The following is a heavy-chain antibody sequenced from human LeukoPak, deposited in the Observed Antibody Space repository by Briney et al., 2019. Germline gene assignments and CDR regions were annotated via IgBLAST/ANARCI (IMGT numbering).Heavy chain of an antibody. CDR1: GFTFSSYS. CDR2: ISSSSSYI. J-gene: IGHJ6*02. V-gene: IGHV3-21*01. CDR3: ARDFGDSIAVVQMPSWPADSYYYYGMDV. D-gene: IGHD2-15*01. Sequence: KTGGSLRLSCAASGFTFSSYSMNWVRQAPGKGLEWVSSISSSSSYIYYADSVKGRFTISRDNAKNSLYLQMNSLRAEDTAVYYCARDFGDSIAVVQMPSWPADSYYYYGMDVWGQGTTVTVSS.